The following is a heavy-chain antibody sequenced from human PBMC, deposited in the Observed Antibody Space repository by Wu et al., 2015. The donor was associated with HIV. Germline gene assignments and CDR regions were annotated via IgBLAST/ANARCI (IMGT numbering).Heavy chain of an antibody. V-gene: IGHV4-34*01. Sequence: QVQLQQWGAGLLKPSETLSLTCAVYGGSFSGYYWSWIRQAPGKGLEWIGEINHSGSTNYNPSLKSRVTISIDTSKNQFSLKLSSVTAADTAVYYCARLHYYDSSGYYYGAFDIWGQGTMVTVSS. CDR1: GGSFSGYY. J-gene: IGHJ3*02. D-gene: IGHD3-22*01. CDR2: INHSGST. CDR3: ARLHYYDSSGYYYGAFDI.